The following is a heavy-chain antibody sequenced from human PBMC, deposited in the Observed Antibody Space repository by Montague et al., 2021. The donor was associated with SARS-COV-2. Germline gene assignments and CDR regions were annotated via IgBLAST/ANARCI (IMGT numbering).Heavy chain of an antibody. Sequence: SETLSLTCAVHGTSFSGYYWNWIRQPPGKGLEWIGEINHSGSTKYSPSLKSQLTISADTSKNQFSLKLTSVTAADTAVYYCARLRDGVVPSPILGVGPYYSYFYMDVWGRGATVTVSS. D-gene: IGHD2-2*02. V-gene: IGHV4-34*01. CDR1: GTSFSGYY. CDR3: ARLRDGVVPSPILGVGPYYSYFYMDV. J-gene: IGHJ6*03. CDR2: INHSGST.